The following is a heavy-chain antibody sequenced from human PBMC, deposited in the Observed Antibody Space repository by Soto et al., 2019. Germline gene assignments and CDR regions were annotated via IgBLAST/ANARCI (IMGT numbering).Heavy chain of an antibody. Sequence: GGSLRLSCAASGFTFSSYAMHWVRQAPGKGLEWVAVISYDGSNKYYADSVKGRFTISRDNSKNTLYLQMNSLRAEDTAVYYCARDPSGAYYFDYWGQGTLVTVSS. CDR2: ISYDGSNK. D-gene: IGHD3-3*01. CDR3: ARDPSGAYYFDY. CDR1: GFTFSSYA. V-gene: IGHV3-30-3*01. J-gene: IGHJ4*02.